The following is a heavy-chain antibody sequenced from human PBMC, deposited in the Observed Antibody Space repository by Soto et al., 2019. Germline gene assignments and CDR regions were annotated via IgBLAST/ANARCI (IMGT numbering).Heavy chain of an antibody. Sequence: GGSLRLSCAASKFTFSSYWMHWVRQAPGKGLMWVSRINSDGSRTTYADSVKGRFTISRDNAKNTLFLQMNSLRAEDSAVYYCVRVATGSSDWSDPWGQGTLVTSPQ. V-gene: IGHV3-74*01. CDR3: VRVATGSSDWSDP. D-gene: IGHD1-26*01. CDR1: KFTFSSYW. J-gene: IGHJ5*02. CDR2: INSDGSRT.